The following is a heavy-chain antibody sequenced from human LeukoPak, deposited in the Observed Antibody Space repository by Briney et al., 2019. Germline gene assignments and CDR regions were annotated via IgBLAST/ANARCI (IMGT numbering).Heavy chain of an antibody. Sequence: GGSLRLSCAASGFTLSTYDMHWVRQVTGEALEWVSMIYEAGNTYYTGSVKGRFTISRENAKNSLYLQMHGLTAGDTAVYYCAREMSGSNDAFDIWGPGTMVTVSS. D-gene: IGHD3-10*01. V-gene: IGHV3-13*01. J-gene: IGHJ3*02. CDR2: IYEAGNT. CDR1: GFTLSTYD. CDR3: AREMSGSNDAFDI.